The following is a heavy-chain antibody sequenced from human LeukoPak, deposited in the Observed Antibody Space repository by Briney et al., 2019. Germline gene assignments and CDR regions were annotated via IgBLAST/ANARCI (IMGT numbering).Heavy chain of an antibody. V-gene: IGHV1-8*03. Sequence: ASVKVSCKASGYTFTSYYMHWVRQATGQGLEWMGWMNPNSGNTGYAQKFQGRVTITRNTSISTAYMKLSSLRSEDTAVYYCARGTPYYDSSGYYYGFDPWGQGTLVTVSS. CDR2: MNPNSGNT. CDR3: ARGTPYYDSSGYYYGFDP. J-gene: IGHJ5*02. D-gene: IGHD3-22*01. CDR1: GYTFTSYY.